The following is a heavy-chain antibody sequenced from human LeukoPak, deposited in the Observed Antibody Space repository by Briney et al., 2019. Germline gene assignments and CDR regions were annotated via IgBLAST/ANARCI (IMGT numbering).Heavy chain of an antibody. CDR1: GYTFTGYY. CDR2: INPSGGST. J-gene: IGHJ4*02. CDR3: ARDDTAPRILGYCTNGVCYPPPRYYFDY. V-gene: IGHV1-46*01. D-gene: IGHD2-8*01. Sequence: GASVKVSCKASGYTFTGYYMHWVRQAPGQGLEWMGIINPSGGSTSYAQKFQGRVTMTRDMSTSTVYMELSSLRSEDTAVYYCARDDTAPRILGYCTNGVCYPPPRYYFDYWGQGTLVTVSS.